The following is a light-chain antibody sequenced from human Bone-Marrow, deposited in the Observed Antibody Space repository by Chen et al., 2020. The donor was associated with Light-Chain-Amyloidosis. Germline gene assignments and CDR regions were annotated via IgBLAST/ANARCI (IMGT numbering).Light chain of an antibody. Sequence: SYELTQPPSVSVSPGQTARITCSGDDLPTKYAYWYQQKPGQAPVLVIQRDTERPSGISERFSGSSSGKTATLTISGVKAEDEADYHWQSADSSGTYEVILGGGTKLTVL. CDR3: QSADSSGTYEVI. CDR2: RDT. V-gene: IGLV3-25*03. J-gene: IGLJ2*01. CDR1: DLPTKY.